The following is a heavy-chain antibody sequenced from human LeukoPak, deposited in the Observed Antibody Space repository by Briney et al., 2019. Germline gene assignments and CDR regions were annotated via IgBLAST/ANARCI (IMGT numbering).Heavy chain of an antibody. V-gene: IGHV4-59*01. J-gene: IGHJ6*03. CDR3: ARAGENSSSYYYYYMDV. D-gene: IGHD6-6*01. CDR1: GGSISSYY. Sequence: PSETLSLTCTVSGGSISSYYWSWIRQPPGKGLEWIGYIYYSGSTNYNPSLKSRVTISVDTSKNQFSLKLSSVTAADTAVYYCARAGENSSSYYYYYMDVWGKGTTVTVSS. CDR2: IYYSGST.